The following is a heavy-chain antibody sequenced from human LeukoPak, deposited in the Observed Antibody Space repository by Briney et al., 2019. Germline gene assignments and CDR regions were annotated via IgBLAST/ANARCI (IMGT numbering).Heavy chain of an antibody. J-gene: IGHJ5*02. CDR1: DGSISSSTYY. V-gene: IGHV4-39*01. D-gene: IGHD3-3*01. CDR3: AAGRNFGVVAGWFDP. CDR2: IYYSGST. Sequence: SETLSLTCTVSDGSISSSTYYWGWIHQPPGKGLEWIGSIYYSGSTYYNPSLKSRVTISVDTSKNQFSLKLSSVTAADTAVYYCAAGRNFGVVAGWFDPWGQGTLVTVSS.